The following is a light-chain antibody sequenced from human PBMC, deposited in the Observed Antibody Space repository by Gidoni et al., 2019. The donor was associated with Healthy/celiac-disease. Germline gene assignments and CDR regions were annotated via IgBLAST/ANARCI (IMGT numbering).Light chain of an antibody. CDR1: QSLLHSNGYNY. CDR3: MQALQTPYT. Sequence: DIVMTKSPLSLPVTPGEPTSIPCRSSQSLLHSNGYNYLDWYLQKPGQSPQLLIYLGSNRASGVPDRFSGSGSGTDFTLKISRVEAEDFGVYYCMQALQTPYTFGQGTKLEIK. J-gene: IGKJ2*01. CDR2: LGS. V-gene: IGKV2-28*01.